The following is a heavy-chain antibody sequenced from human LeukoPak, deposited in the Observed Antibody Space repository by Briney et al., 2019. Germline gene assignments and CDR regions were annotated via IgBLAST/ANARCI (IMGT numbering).Heavy chain of an antibody. V-gene: IGHV3-66*01. Sequence: GTLSLTCAVSGGSISGSNWWSWVRQAPGKGLEWVSVIYSGGSTYYADSVKGRFTISRDNSKNTLYLQMNSLRAEDTAVYYCARDRDNSNLYFDYWGQGTLVTVSS. J-gene: IGHJ4*02. CDR3: ARDRDNSNLYFDY. CDR1: GGSISGSNW. CDR2: IYSGGST. D-gene: IGHD1-20*01.